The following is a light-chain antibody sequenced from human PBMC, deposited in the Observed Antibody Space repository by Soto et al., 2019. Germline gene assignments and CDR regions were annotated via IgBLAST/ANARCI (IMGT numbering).Light chain of an antibody. J-gene: IGKJ3*01. Sequence: LTQSPGTLSLSPGETATLYCRASQTITTSLAWYQQKPGQAPRLLIYAASSRATGIPDRFSGSGSGTDFTLTISGLEPEDFAVYYCQRYGSTFTFGPGTKVDIK. V-gene: IGKV3-20*01. CDR1: QTITTS. CDR3: QRYGSTFT. CDR2: AAS.